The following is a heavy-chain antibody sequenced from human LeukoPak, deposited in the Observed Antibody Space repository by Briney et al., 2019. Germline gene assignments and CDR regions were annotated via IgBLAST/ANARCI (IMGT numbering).Heavy chain of an antibody. Sequence: PGGSLRLSCAASGFTFSSYAMSWVRQAPGKGLEWVSAISGSGGSTYYADSVKGRFTISRDNAKNSLYLQMNSLRAEDTAVYYCARAHTAMGGMVDVWGQGTTVTVSS. CDR3: ARAHTAMGGMVDV. CDR2: ISGSGGST. J-gene: IGHJ6*02. CDR1: GFTFSSYA. V-gene: IGHV3-23*01. D-gene: IGHD5-18*01.